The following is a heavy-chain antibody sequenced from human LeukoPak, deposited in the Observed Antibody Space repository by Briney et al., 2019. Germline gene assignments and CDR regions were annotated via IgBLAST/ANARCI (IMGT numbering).Heavy chain of an antibody. CDR1: GFTFSDYY. J-gene: IGHJ4*02. D-gene: IGHD5-24*01. CDR3: ARATGWLQSPFDY. Sequence: GGSLRLSCAASGFTFSDYYMSWIRQAPGKGLEWVSYISSSGSTIYYADSAKGRFTISRDNAKNSLYLQMNSLRAEDTAMYYCARATGWLQSPFDYWGQGTLVTVSS. V-gene: IGHV3-11*01. CDR2: ISSSGSTI.